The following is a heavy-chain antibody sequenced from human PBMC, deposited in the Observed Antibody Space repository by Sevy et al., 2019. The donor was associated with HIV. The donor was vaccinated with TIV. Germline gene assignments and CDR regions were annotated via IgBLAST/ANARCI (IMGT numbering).Heavy chain of an antibody. CDR1: GFTFGTYG. CDR2: IWYDGSNK. J-gene: IGHJ6*02. D-gene: IGHD2-2*01. Sequence: GGSLRLSCVASGFTFGTYGMDWVRQAPGKGLEWVAVIWYDGSNKYYGDSVKGRFTISRDNSKNTLYLQMNSLRAEDTAVYYCARDCNSASCLWGLDVWGQGTTVTVSS. V-gene: IGHV3-33*01. CDR3: ARDCNSASCLWGLDV.